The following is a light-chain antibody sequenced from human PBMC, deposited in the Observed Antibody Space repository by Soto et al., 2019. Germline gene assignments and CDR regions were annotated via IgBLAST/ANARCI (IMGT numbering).Light chain of an antibody. Sequence: DNQMTQSPSTLSASVGDRVTITCRASQSISSWLAWYQQKPGKDPKLLIYDASNLESGVPSRFSGRGSGTEFALTFSSLQPDDFATYYCQQYNNFLLTLGGGTKVDIK. J-gene: IGKJ4*01. CDR1: QSISSW. V-gene: IGKV1-5*01. CDR3: QQYNNFLLT. CDR2: DAS.